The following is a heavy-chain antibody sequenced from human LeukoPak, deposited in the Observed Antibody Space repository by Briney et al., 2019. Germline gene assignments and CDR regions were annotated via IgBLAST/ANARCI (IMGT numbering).Heavy chain of an antibody. D-gene: IGHD3-16*01. V-gene: IGHV4-59*01. CDR3: ARESGSYLWRSWLNP. J-gene: IGHJ5*02. CDR2: IYNSGNT. CDR1: GDSINSYY. Sequence: SETLSLTCTVSGDSINSYYWTWIRQPPGKGLEWIGNIYNSGNTNYNPSLKSRVTISVDTSKNQFSLKLNSVTAADTAVYYCARESGSYLWRSWLNPWGQGTLVTVSS.